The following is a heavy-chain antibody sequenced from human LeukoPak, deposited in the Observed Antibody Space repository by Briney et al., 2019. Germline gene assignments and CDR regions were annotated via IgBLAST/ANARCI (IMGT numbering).Heavy chain of an antibody. D-gene: IGHD6-6*01. V-gene: IGHV1-8*03. CDR2: MNPNSGNT. J-gene: IGHJ5*02. Sequence: GASVKVSCKASGYTFTSYDINWVRQATGQGLEWMGWMNPNSGNTGYAQKFQGRVTITRNTSISTAYMELSSLRSEDTAVYYCATAVRRGSSEWFDPWGQGTLVTVSS. CDR1: GYTFTSYD. CDR3: ATAVRRGSSEWFDP.